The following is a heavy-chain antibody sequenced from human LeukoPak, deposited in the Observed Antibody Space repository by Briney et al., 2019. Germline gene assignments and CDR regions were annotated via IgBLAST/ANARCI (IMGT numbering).Heavy chain of an antibody. D-gene: IGHD1-26*01. CDR3: ARSDGSHYGMDG. V-gene: IGHV5-51*01. J-gene: IGHJ6*02. CDR1: GYTFTTYW. Sequence: GESLKISCKGTGYTFTTYWIGWVRQMPGKGLEWMGIIYSGDSDTTYSPSFQGQVIISADKSISTAYLQWSSLKASDTAMYYCARSDGSHYGMDGWGQGTTVTVAS. CDR2: IYSGDSDT.